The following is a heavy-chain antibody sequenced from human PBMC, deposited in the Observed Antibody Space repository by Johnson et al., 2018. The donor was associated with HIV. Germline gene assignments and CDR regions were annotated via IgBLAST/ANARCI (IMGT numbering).Heavy chain of an antibody. CDR3: ARGRISWMLVDLRGGGFDI. Sequence: VQLVESGGGLVQPGGSLRHSCAASGFTVSSNYMSWVRQAPGKGLELVSVIYSGGSTYYADSVMGRFTISKDNSKNTLYRQMNSLRPEDTAVYYCARGRISWMLVDLRGGGFDIWGQGTMVNVSS. CDR1: GFTVSSNY. CDR2: IYSGGST. V-gene: IGHV3-66*02. D-gene: IGHD1-26*01. J-gene: IGHJ3*02.